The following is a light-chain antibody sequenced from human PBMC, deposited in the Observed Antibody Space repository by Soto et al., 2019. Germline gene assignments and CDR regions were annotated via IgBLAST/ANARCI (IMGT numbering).Light chain of an antibody. J-gene: IGKJ2*01. V-gene: IGKV3-15*01. CDR3: QQGHNWPLT. CDR1: QSISSE. CDR2: GAS. Sequence: EIVMTQSPATLSVSPGESATLSCRASQSISSELAWYQQKPGQPPRLLIYGASTRATGVPPRFTGSGSGSDFTLTISGLQSEDFAVYYCQQGHNWPLTFCQGTRLEI.